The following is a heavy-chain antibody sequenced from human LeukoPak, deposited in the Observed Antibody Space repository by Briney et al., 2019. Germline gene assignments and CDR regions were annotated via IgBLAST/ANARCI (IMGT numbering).Heavy chain of an antibody. Sequence: ASVKVSCKASGYTFTSYGISWVRQAPGQGLEWMGWISAYNGNTNYAQKLQGRVTTTTDTSTSTAYMELRSLRSDDTAVYYCARTEARPDSLDYWGQGTLVTVSS. CDR1: GYTFTSYG. CDR2: ISAYNGNT. V-gene: IGHV1-18*01. D-gene: IGHD6-6*01. J-gene: IGHJ4*02. CDR3: ARTEARPDSLDY.